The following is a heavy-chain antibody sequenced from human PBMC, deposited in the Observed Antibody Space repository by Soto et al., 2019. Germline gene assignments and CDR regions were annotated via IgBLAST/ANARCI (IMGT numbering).Heavy chain of an antibody. V-gene: IGHV3-30-3*01. J-gene: IGHJ4*02. CDR1: GFTFSSYA. D-gene: IGHD2-21*02. CDR2: ISYDGSNK. Sequence: QVQLVESGGGVVQPGRSLRLSCAASGFTFSSYAMHWVRQAPGKGLEWVAVISYDGSNKYYAESVKGRFTISRDNSKNTLYLQMNSLRAEDTAVYYCARETVVTARTPVWDYWGQGTLVTVSS. CDR3: ARETVVTARTPVWDY.